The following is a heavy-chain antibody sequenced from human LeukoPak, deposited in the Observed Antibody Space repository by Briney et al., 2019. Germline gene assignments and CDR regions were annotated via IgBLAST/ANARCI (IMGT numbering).Heavy chain of an antibody. J-gene: IGHJ4*02. Sequence: GSLRLSCAASGFTVTTSYMSWFRQAPGKGLEWVSIIYSGGATYYAASVKGRFAISRDNSKNTLYLQMNGLRPEDTAMYYCARQAAAATPFHYWGQGSLVTVSS. CDR1: GFTVTTSY. CDR2: IYSGGAT. D-gene: IGHD6-13*01. V-gene: IGHV3-66*02. CDR3: ARQAAAATPFHY.